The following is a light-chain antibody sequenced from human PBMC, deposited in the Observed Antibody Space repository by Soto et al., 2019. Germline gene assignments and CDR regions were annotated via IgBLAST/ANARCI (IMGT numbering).Light chain of an antibody. V-gene: IGKV1-5*03. CDR1: QSISSW. CDR2: KAS. Sequence: DIQITQSPSTLSASVGDRVTITCRASQSISSWLAWYQQKPGKAPKLLIYKASSLESGVPSRFGGSGSGTEFTLTISSLQPDDFATYYCQQYNSYSPWTFGQGTKVDIK. J-gene: IGKJ1*01. CDR3: QQYNSYSPWT.